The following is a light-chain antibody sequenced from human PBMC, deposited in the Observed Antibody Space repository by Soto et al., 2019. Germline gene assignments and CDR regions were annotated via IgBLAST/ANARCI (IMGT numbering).Light chain of an antibody. CDR2: DAS. CDR1: QSVSSY. CDR3: QQRSNWPMYT. V-gene: IGKV3-11*01. J-gene: IGKJ2*01. Sequence: EIVLTQSPATLSLSPGERATLSCRASQSVSSYLAWYQQKPGQAPRLLIYDASNRATGIPARFSGSGSGTDFPLPISSLEPEDFAVYYCQQRSNWPMYTFGKGTKLKIK.